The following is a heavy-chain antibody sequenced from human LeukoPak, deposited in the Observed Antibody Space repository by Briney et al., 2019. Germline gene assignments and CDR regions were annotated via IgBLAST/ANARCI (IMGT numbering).Heavy chain of an antibody. D-gene: IGHD5-18*01. V-gene: IGHV1-69*13. Sequence: ASVKVSCKASGGTFSSYAISWVRQAPGQGLEWMGGIIPIFGTANYAQKFQGRVTVTADESTSTAYMELSSLRSEDTAVYYCARSGYSYGRYYYYYMDVWGKGTTVTISS. CDR2: IIPIFGTA. J-gene: IGHJ6*03. CDR1: GGTFSSYA. CDR3: ARSGYSYGRYYYYYMDV.